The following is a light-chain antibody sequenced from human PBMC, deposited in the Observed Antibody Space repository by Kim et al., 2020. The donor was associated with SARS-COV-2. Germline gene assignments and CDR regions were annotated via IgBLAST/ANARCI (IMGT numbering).Light chain of an antibody. CDR3: NSRDSNDNVV. Sequence: VALGQTVRITCQGDSLRSYYATWYQQKPGQAPILVIYGKNNRPSGIPDRFSGSSSGNTASLTITGTQAGDEAYYYCNSRDSNDNVVFGGGTQLNVL. CDR2: GKN. J-gene: IGLJ2*01. CDR1: SLRSYY. V-gene: IGLV3-19*01.